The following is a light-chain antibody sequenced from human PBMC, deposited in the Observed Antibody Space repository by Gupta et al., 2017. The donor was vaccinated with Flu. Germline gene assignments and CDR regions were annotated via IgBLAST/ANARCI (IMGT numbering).Light chain of an antibody. J-gene: IGKJ2*03. CDR1: QSVLYSSNNKNY. CDR2: WAS. V-gene: IGKV4-1*01. CDR3: QQYYSTHS. Sequence: DLVMTHSPASLAVSLGERDTINCKSSQSVLYSSNNKNYLAWYQQKPGQPPKLLIYWASTRESGVPDRCSGSGSGTYFTLTISSLQAEDVAVYYCQQYYSTHSFGQGTKLEIK.